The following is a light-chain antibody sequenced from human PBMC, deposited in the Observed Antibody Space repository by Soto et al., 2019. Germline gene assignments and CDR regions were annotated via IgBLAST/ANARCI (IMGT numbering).Light chain of an antibody. CDR2: EVN. J-gene: IGLJ3*02. Sequence: QSALTQPASVSGSPGQSITISCAGTSSDVGGYNYVSWYQQHPGKAPKLMIYEVNYRPSGVSDRFSGSKSGNTASLTISGLQDEDEADYYCSSYTTSSTQVFGGGTKLTVL. V-gene: IGLV2-14*01. CDR3: SSYTTSSTQV. CDR1: SSDVGGYNY.